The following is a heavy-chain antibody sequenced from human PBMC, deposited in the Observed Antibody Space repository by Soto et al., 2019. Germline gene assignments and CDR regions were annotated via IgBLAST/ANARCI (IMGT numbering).Heavy chain of an antibody. CDR3: ARDFGSSWYEDYYYYGMDV. V-gene: IGHV1-18*01. CDR2: ISAYNGNT. CDR1: SYTFTSYG. D-gene: IGHD6-13*01. J-gene: IGHJ6*02. Sequence: ASVKVSCKASSYTFTSYGISWVRQAPGQGLEWMGWISAYNGNTNYAQKLQGRVTMTTDTSTSTAYMELRSLRSDDTAVYYCARDFGSSWYEDYYYYGMDVWGQGTTVTVSS.